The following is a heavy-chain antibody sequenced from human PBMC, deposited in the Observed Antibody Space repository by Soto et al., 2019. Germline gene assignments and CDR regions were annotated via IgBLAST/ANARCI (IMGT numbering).Heavy chain of an antibody. CDR1: GYSFTNYW. CDR3: VRPDSTGYYSH. Sequence: ESLKISCKGSGYSFTNYWSGWVRQMPGKGLEWMGIINPADSDTRYSPSFQGQVTVSADKSISTAYLQRGSLTASDTALYYCVRPDSTGYYSHWGQGTPVTVSS. CDR2: INPADSDT. V-gene: IGHV5-51*01. D-gene: IGHD3-22*01. J-gene: IGHJ4*02.